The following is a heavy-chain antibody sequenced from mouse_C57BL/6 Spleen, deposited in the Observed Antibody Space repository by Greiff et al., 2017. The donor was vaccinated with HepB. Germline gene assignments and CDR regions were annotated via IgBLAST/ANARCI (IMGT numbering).Heavy chain of an antibody. Sequence: QVQLQHPGAELVKPGASVKLSCKASGYTFTSYWMHWVKQRPGQGLEWIGMIHPNSGSTNYNEKFKSKATLTVDKSSSTAYMQLSSLTSEDSAVYYCARLGGYHVGFAYWGQGTLVTVSA. CDR3: ARLGGYHVGFAY. CDR1: GYTFTSYW. V-gene: IGHV1-64*01. J-gene: IGHJ3*01. CDR2: IHPNSGST. D-gene: IGHD2-2*01.